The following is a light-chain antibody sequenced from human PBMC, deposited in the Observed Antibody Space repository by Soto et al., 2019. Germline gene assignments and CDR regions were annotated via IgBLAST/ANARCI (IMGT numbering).Light chain of an antibody. CDR3: QHYNSYSEA. Sequence: DVQMTQSPSTLSGPVGDRVTITCRASQTISSWLAWYQQKPGKAPKLLIYKASTLKSGVPSRFSGSGSGTEFTLTISSLQPDDFATYYCQHYNSYSEAFGQGAKVDI. CDR1: QTISSW. J-gene: IGKJ1*01. CDR2: KAS. V-gene: IGKV1-5*03.